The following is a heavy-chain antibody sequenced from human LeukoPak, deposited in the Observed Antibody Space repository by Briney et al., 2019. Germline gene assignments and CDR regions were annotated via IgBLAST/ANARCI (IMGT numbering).Heavy chain of an antibody. Sequence: NPSETLSLTCTVSGGSISSSSYYWGWIRQPPGKGLEWIGSIYYSGSTYYNPSLKSRVTISVDTSKNQFSLKLSSVTAADTAVYYCARGYYGSGSYYLKNWFDPWGQGTLVTVSS. CDR1: GGSISSSSYY. CDR3: ARGYYGSGSYYLKNWFDP. D-gene: IGHD3-10*01. J-gene: IGHJ5*02. CDR2: IYYSGST. V-gene: IGHV4-39*07.